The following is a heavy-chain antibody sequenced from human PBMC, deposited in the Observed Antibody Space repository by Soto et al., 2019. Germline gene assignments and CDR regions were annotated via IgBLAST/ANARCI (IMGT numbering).Heavy chain of an antibody. Sequence: PGGSLRLSCSASGFTFSTYTMNWVRQAPGKGLEWVSSISSANSYIYYADSVKGRFTISRDNAENSLYLQMGSLRAEDTVVYYCARGVGIDYWGQGTLVTVSS. V-gene: IGHV3-21*01. J-gene: IGHJ4*02. D-gene: IGHD7-27*01. CDR1: GFTFSTYT. CDR3: ARGVGIDY. CDR2: ISSANSYI.